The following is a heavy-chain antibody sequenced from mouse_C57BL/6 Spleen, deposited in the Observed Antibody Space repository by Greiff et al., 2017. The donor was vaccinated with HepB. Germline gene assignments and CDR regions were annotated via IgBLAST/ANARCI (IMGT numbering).Heavy chain of an antibody. CDR2: IWWDDDK. D-gene: IGHD1-1*01. V-gene: IGHV8-8*01. J-gene: IGHJ4*01. Sequence: QVTLKESGPGILQPSQTLSLTCSFSGFSLSTFGMGVGWIRQPSGKGLEWLAHIWWDDDKYYNPALKSRLTISKDTSKHTAFLTIANVDTADTATYYCARMGNYGSSLYYAMDYWGQGTSVTVSS. CDR1: GFSLSTFGMG. CDR3: ARMGNYGSSLYYAMDY.